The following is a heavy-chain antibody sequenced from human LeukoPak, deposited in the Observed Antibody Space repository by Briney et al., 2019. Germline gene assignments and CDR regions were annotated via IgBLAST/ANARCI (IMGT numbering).Heavy chain of an antibody. CDR3: ARDVRGYCSTTSCSPYS. D-gene: IGHD2-2*01. CDR1: GFTFSSYW. J-gene: IGHJ4*02. CDR2: IGQDGSEK. Sequence: TGGSLRLSCAASGFTFSSYWMNWVRQAPGKGLEWVANIGQDGSEKYYVGSVKGRFIISRDNAKNSLFLQMNSLRVEDTAVYYCARDVRGYCSTTSCSPYSWGQGTLVTVSS. V-gene: IGHV3-7*01.